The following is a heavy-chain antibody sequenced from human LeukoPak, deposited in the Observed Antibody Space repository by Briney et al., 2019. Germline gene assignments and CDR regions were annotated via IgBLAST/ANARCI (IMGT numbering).Heavy chain of an antibody. V-gene: IGHV4-39*07. CDR3: AGLEYSESYFDC. J-gene: IGHJ4*02. CDR1: GGSIRSSNYY. D-gene: IGHD1-26*01. CDR2: MYYSGST. Sequence: SETLSLTCTVSGGSIRSSNYYWGWVRQKAGRGMEWIGSMYYSGSTYYNPSLKSRVTISVDPSKNQFSLELSSVTAADTALYYCAGLEYSESYFDCWGQGTLVTVSS.